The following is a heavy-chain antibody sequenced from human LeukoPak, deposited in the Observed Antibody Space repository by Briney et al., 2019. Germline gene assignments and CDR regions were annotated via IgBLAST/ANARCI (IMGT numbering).Heavy chain of an antibody. CDR2: ISSGGTTI. Sequence: GGSLRLSCAASGFTFSSYAMHWVRQAPGKGLEWVSYISSGGTTIYYADSVKGRFTISRDNAKNSLYLQMNSLIDEDTAVYYCARVRCSAGTCSYFDYWGQGTLVTVSS. V-gene: IGHV3-48*02. J-gene: IGHJ4*02. D-gene: IGHD2-15*01. CDR3: ARVRCSAGTCSYFDY. CDR1: GFTFSSYA.